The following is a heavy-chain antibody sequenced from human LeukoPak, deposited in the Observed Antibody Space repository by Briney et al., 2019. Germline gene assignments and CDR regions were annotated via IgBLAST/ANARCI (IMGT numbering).Heavy chain of an antibody. J-gene: IGHJ4*02. CDR2: FDPEDGET. V-gene: IGHV1-24*01. D-gene: IGHD5-12*01. CDR3: ARDFGLRLRSNYFDY. Sequence: ASVKVSCKVSGYTLTELSMHWVRQAPGKGLEWMGGFDPEDGETIYAQKFQGRVTMTEDTSTDTAYMELSSLRSDDTAVYYCARDFGLRLRSNYFDYWGQGTLVTVSS. CDR1: GYTLTELS.